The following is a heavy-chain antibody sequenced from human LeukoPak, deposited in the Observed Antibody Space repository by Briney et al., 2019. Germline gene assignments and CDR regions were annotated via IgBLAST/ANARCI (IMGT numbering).Heavy chain of an antibody. Sequence: PGGSLRLSCAASGFTFSSYGMHWVRQAPGKGLEWVAFIRYDGSSKYYADSVKGRFTISRDNSKNTLYLQMNSLRAEDTAVYYCAKHWVVGARGDAFDIWGQGTMVTVSS. CDR1: GFTFSSYG. J-gene: IGHJ3*02. CDR3: AKHWVVGARGDAFDI. V-gene: IGHV3-30*02. D-gene: IGHD1-26*01. CDR2: IRYDGSSK.